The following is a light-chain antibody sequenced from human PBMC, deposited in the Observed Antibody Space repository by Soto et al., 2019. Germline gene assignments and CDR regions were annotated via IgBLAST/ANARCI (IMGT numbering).Light chain of an antibody. CDR2: GNS. V-gene: IGLV1-40*01. Sequence: QSVLTQPPSVSGSPGQRVTISCTWISSNIGAGYDVHWYQQLPGTAPKLLIYGNSNRPSGVPDRFSGSKSGTSASLAITGLQAEDEADYYCQSYDSSLSGYVFGTGTKV. CDR1: SSNIGAGYD. J-gene: IGLJ1*01. CDR3: QSYDSSLSGYV.